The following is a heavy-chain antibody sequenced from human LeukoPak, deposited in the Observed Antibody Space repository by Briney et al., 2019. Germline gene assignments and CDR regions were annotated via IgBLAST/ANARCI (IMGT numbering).Heavy chain of an antibody. CDR2: ISWNSGSI. D-gene: IGHD6-13*01. V-gene: IGHV3-9*01. CDR3: AKDSSLAAAGRLGY. CDR1: GFTFDDYA. J-gene: IGHJ4*02. Sequence: PGGSLRLSCAASGFTFDDYAMHWVRQAPGKGLEWVSGISWNSGSIGYADSVKGRFTISRDNAKNSLYLQMNSLRAEDTALYYCAKDSSLAAAGRLGYWGQGTLVTVSS.